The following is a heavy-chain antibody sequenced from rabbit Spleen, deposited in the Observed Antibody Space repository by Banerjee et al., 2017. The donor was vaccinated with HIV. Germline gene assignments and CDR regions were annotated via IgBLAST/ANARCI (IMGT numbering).Heavy chain of an antibody. CDR3: ARVNFGSDEINL. CDR2: IGSNSGNT. V-gene: IGHV1S45*01. Sequence: QEQLEESGGGLVKPGGTLTLTCKASGFDLSQNYVMCWVRQAPGKGLEWIGCIGSNSGNTYYASWAKGRFTISKTSSTTVTLQVTSLTAADTATYFCARVNFGSDEINLWGPGTLVTVS. D-gene: IGHD2-1*01. J-gene: IGHJ4*01. CDR1: GFDLSQNYV.